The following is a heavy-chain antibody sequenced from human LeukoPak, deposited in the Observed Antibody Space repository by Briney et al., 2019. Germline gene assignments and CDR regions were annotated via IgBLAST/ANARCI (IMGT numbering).Heavy chain of an antibody. CDR3: AEVDSSGYQIDY. D-gene: IGHD3-22*01. J-gene: IGHJ4*02. Sequence: PSETLSLTCTVSGGSISSINYFWTWVRQPPGKGLEWIGYIYYSGSAYYNPSLAGRVAISLDTSKNQFSLKLHSVTAADTAVYYCAEVDSSGYQIDYWGQGTLVTVST. CDR1: GGSISSINYF. CDR2: IYYSGSA. V-gene: IGHV4-30-4*01.